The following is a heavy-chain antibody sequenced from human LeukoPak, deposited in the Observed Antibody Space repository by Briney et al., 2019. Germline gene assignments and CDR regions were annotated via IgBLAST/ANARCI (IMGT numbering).Heavy chain of an antibody. CDR3: ARRWPHSSGYYLFDY. Sequence: GASVKVSCKASGYTFTSYGISWVRQAPGQGLEWMGGIIPIFDSTNYAQNFQGRVTITMDESTSTAYMELSSLRTDDTAVYYCARRWPHSSGYYLFDYWGQGTLVTVSS. J-gene: IGHJ4*02. V-gene: IGHV1-69*05. CDR1: GYTFTSYG. D-gene: IGHD3-22*01. CDR2: IIPIFDST.